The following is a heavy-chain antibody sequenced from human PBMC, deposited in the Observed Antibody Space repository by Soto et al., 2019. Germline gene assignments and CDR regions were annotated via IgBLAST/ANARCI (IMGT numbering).Heavy chain of an antibody. D-gene: IGHD1-26*01. J-gene: IGHJ6*03. V-gene: IGHV3-30*04. CDR3: AKGSYYYYYYMDV. Sequence: PGGSLRLSCAASGFTFSSYAMSWVRQAPGKGLEWVAVITYDGSNKYYADSVKGRFTISRDNSKNTLYLQMNSLRAEDTAVYYCAKGSYYYYYYMDVWGKGTTVTVSS. CDR1: GFTFSSYA. CDR2: ITYDGSNK.